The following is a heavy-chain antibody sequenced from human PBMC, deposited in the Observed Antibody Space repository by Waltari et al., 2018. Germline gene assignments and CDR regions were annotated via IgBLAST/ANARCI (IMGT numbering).Heavy chain of an antibody. CDR3: AREGIFGVVDTPFDY. CDR2: INPNSGGT. V-gene: IGHV1-2*02. Sequence: QVQLVQSGAEVKKPGASVKVSCKASGYTFTGYYMHWVRQAPGQGLEWMGWINPNSGGTNYAQKFQGRVTMTRDTSISTAYMELSRLRSDDTAVYHCAREGIFGVVDTPFDYWGQGTLVTVSS. J-gene: IGHJ4*02. D-gene: IGHD3-3*01. CDR1: GYTFTGYY.